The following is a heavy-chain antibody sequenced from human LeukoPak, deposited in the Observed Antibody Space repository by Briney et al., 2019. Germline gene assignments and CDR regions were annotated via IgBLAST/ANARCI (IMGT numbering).Heavy chain of an antibody. V-gene: IGHV4-61*02. CDR1: GGSISSGSYY. CDR2: IYTSGST. J-gene: IGHJ3*02. D-gene: IGHD3-22*01. CDR3: ARDPYDSRYFDI. Sequence: SETLSLTCTVSGGSISSGSYYWSWIRQPAGKGLEWFGRIYTSGSTNYNPSLKSRVTISVDTSKNQFSLKLSSVTAADTAVYYCARDPYDSRYFDIWGQGTMVTVSS.